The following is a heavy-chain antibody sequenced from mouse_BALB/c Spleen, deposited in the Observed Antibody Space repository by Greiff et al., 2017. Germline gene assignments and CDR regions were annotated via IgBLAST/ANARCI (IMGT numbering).Heavy chain of an antibody. CDR3: ARHLRGFDY. CDR1: GFTFSSYA. Sequence: EVKLMESGGGLVKPGGSLKLSCAASGFTFSSYAMSWVRQTPEKRLEWVATISSGGSYTYYPDSVKGRFTISRDNAKNTLYLQMSSLRSEDTAMYYCARHLRGFDYWGQGTTLTVSS. D-gene: IGHD1-1*01. J-gene: IGHJ2*01. CDR2: ISSGGSYT. V-gene: IGHV5-9-3*01.